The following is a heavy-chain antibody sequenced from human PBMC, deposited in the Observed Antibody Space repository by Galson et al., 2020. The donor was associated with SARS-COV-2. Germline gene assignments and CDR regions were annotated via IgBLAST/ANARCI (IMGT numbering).Heavy chain of an antibody. J-gene: IGHJ4*02. CDR2: ISGSGGST. D-gene: IGHD3-22*01. CDR1: GFTFISYA. V-gene: IGHV3-23*01. CDR3: ASPRQPYYYDSSGMGAFDY. Sequence: GESLKISCAASGFTFISYAMSWVRQAPGKGLEWVSAISGSGGSTYYADSVKGRFTISRDNSKNTLYLQMNSLRAEDTAVYYCASPRQPYYYDSSGMGAFDYWGQGTLVTVSS.